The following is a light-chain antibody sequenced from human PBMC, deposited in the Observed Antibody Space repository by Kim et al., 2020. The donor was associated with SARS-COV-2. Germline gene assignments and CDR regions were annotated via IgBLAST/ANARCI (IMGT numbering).Light chain of an antibody. J-gene: IGKJ1*01. Sequence: LSPGERATLSCRASQSVSSSYLAWYQQKPGQAPRLLIYGASIRATGIPDRFSGSGSGTDFTLTISRLEPEDFAVYYCQQYSGPPRTFGQGTKVDIK. CDR3: QQYSGPPRT. CDR2: GAS. CDR1: QSVSSSY. V-gene: IGKV3-20*01.